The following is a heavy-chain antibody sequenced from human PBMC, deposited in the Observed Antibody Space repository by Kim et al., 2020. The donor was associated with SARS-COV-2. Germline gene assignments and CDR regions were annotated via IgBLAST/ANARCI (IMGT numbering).Heavy chain of an antibody. D-gene: IGHD3-16*01. Sequence: SETLSLTCTVSGGSISRYYWTWIRQPPGKELEYIGYIYYTGSTNYNPSLKSRVTVSVGTSKNQFSLKVNSVTAADTAVYYCARGRGAYPPAYGMDVWGQG. CDR3: ARGRGAYPPAYGMDV. J-gene: IGHJ6*02. V-gene: IGHV4-59*01. CDR1: GGSISRYY. CDR2: IYYTGST.